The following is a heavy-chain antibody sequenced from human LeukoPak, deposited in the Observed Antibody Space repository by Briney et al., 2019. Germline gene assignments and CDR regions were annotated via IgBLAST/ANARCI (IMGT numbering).Heavy chain of an antibody. CDR2: IWYDGSNK. Sequence: GGSLRLSCAASGFTFSSYGMHWVRQAPGKGLEWVAVIWYDGSNKYYADSVKGRFTISRDNSKNTLYLQMNSLRAEDTAVYYCARAKVAAAATRAFDIRGQGTMVTVSS. J-gene: IGHJ3*02. D-gene: IGHD6-13*01. CDR1: GFTFSSYG. CDR3: ARAKVAAAATRAFDI. V-gene: IGHV3-33*01.